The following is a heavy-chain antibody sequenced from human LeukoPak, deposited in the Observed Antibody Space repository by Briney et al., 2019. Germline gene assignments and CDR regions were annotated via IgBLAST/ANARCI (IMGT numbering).Heavy chain of an antibody. V-gene: IGHV4-59*08. Sequence: SETLSLTCTVSGVSIFSYYWNWIRQPPGQGLEWIGYIHYSGTTNYNPSLKSRVSISIDTSKNQFSLKLSSVTAADTAVYYCARQWGVTGPATHFDYWGQGTLVTVPS. CDR3: ARQWGVTGPATHFDY. CDR1: GVSIFSYY. J-gene: IGHJ4*02. CDR2: IHYSGTT. D-gene: IGHD7-27*01.